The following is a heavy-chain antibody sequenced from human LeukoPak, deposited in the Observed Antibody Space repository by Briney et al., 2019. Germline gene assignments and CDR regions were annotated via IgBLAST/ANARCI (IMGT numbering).Heavy chain of an antibody. J-gene: IGHJ4*02. V-gene: IGHV3-23*01. CDR2: ISGSSDTT. D-gene: IGHD5-18*01. CDR3: ANREGGYTYDPFDY. Sequence: PGGSLRLSCAASGFTFSTYAMSWVRQAPGTGLEWVSAISGSSDTTYYADSVKGRFTISRDNSKNTLYLQMNSLRAEDTAVYYCANREGGYTYDPFDYWGQGTLVTVSS. CDR1: GFTFSTYA.